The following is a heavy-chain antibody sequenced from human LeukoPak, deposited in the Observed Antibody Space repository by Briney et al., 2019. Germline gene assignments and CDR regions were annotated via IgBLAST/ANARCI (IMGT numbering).Heavy chain of an antibody. CDR1: GGSISSYY. V-gene: IGHV4-4*07. Sequence: KPSETLSLTCTVSGGSISSYYWSWIRQPAGKGLEWIGRIYTSGGTNYNPSLKSRVTMSVDTSKNQFSLKLSSVTAADTAVYYCARVDYDILTGYRRYYFDYWGQGTLVTVSS. D-gene: IGHD3-9*01. CDR3: ARVDYDILTGYRRYYFDY. CDR2: IYTSGGT. J-gene: IGHJ4*02.